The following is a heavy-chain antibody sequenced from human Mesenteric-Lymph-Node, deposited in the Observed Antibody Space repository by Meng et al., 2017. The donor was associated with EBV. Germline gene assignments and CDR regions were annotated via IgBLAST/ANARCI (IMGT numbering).Heavy chain of an antibody. CDR3: TRGDGYSHY. V-gene: IGHV1-69*01. CDR1: AGTFSTYV. J-gene: IGHJ4*02. CDR2: IIPVFDTP. Sequence: QVQRVQSGAEVKKPGSSVKVSCEASAGTFSTYVISWVRQAPGQGLEWMGGIIPVFDTPNYAQKFQGRVTITADESTNTAYMELSSLKYEDTAVYYCTRGDGYSHYWGQGTLVTVSS. D-gene: IGHD5-24*01.